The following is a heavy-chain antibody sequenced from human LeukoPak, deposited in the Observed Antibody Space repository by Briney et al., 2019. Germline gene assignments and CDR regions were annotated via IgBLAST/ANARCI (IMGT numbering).Heavy chain of an antibody. Sequence: EASVKISCKASGGTFSSYAISWVRQAPGQGLEWMGGIIPIFGTANYAQKFQGRVTITADESTSTVYMELSSLRSEDTAIYYCARIRDGYNDAYDIWGQGTVVTVPS. CDR1: GGTFSSYA. CDR2: IIPIFGTA. J-gene: IGHJ3*02. V-gene: IGHV1-69*13. D-gene: IGHD5-24*01. CDR3: ARIRDGYNDAYDI.